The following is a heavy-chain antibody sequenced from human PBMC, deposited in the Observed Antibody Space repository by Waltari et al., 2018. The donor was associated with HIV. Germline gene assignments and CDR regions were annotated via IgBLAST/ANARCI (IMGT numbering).Heavy chain of an antibody. CDR3: ASAAGPFDN. V-gene: IGHV3-33*01. D-gene: IGHD6-13*01. CDR2: IWSDGSNK. CDR1: GLIFGIYG. J-gene: IGHJ4*02. Sequence: QVQLVESGGGVVQPGRSLRLSCDASGLIFGIYGMHWVRQAPGKGLEGVAVIWSDGSNKYYADSVKGRFTISRDNSKNTLYLKMNSLRAEDTAVYYCASAAGPFDNWGQGTLVTVSS.